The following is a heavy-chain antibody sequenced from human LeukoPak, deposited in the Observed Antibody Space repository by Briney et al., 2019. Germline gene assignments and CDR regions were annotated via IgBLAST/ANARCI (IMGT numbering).Heavy chain of an antibody. Sequence: PGRSLRLSCAASGFTFSSYEMNWVRQAPGKGLEWVSYISSSGSTIYYADSVKGRFTISRDNAKNSLYLQMNSLRAEDTAVYYCARDLGMAYFDYWGQGTLVTVSS. D-gene: IGHD1-14*01. CDR1: GFTFSSYE. V-gene: IGHV3-48*03. J-gene: IGHJ4*02. CDR3: ARDLGMAYFDY. CDR2: ISSSGSTI.